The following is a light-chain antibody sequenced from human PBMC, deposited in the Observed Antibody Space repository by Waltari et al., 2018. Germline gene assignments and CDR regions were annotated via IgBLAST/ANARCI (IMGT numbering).Light chain of an antibody. J-gene: IGKJ2*03. CDR1: QSFISNY. CDR2: RAS. V-gene: IGKV1-5*03. Sequence: DIQLTQSPSTLSASVGARVTITCRASQSFISNYLAWYQQKPGKAPKLLLYRASTLQSGVPSRFSGSGSGTEFTVTISSLQPDDFATYYCHQYDHSSHSFGQGTKLEIK. CDR3: HQYDHSSHS.